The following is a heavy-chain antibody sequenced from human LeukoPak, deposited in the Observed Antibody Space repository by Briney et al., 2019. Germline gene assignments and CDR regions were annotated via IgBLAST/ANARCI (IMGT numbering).Heavy chain of an antibody. CDR2: INHSGST. D-gene: IGHD5-18*01. J-gene: IGHJ4*02. CDR3: ARGTLKYPGGYSYGLAF. Sequence: SETPSLTCAVYGGSFSGYYWSWIRQPPGKGLEWIGEINHSGSTNYNPSLKSRVTISVDTSKNQFSLKLSSVTAADTAVYYCARGTLKYPGGYSYGLAFWGQGTLVTVSS. V-gene: IGHV4-34*01. CDR1: GGSFSGYY.